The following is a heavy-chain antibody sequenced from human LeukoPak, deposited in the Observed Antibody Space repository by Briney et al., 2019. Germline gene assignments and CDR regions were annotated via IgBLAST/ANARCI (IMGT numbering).Heavy chain of an antibody. D-gene: IGHD3-16*01. CDR2: IKQDGSET. V-gene: IGHV3-7*01. J-gene: IGHJ4*02. CDR1: GFTFSSCW. Sequence: GGSLRLSCAASGFTFSSCWLGWVRQAPGKGLEWVANIKQDGSETYYVTSVRGRFTISRDNAKNSLYLQMSSLSAEDTAVYYCARSPVARARWGYYFDYWGQGALVTVSS. CDR3: ARSPVARARWGYYFDY.